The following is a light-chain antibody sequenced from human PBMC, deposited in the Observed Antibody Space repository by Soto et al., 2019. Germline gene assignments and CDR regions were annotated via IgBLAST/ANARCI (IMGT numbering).Light chain of an antibody. CDR1: RGHSSYA. Sequence: QPVLTQSPSASASLGASVKLTCTLSRGHSSYAIAWHQKQPGKRPRYLMDLNNDGSHTKGDGIPDRFSGSSSGAERYLIISSLQSEDEADYYCQTWGTGFQVFGGGTKLTVL. V-gene: IGLV4-69*01. CDR2: LNNDGSH. CDR3: QTWGTGFQV. J-gene: IGLJ2*01.